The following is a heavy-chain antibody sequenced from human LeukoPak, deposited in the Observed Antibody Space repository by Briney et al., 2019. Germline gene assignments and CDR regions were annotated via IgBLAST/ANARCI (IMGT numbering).Heavy chain of an antibody. CDR3: VRDGLRALGYCSGGSCYWPRPSYYYYYYMDV. CDR1: GFTFCRYW. J-gene: IGHJ6*03. CDR2: IKEDEGEI. D-gene: IGHD2-15*01. Sequence: SGGSLRLSCAASGFTFCRYWMSRVRQVPGMGLEWVANIKEDEGEIDYVDSVKGRFTISRDNAKTSLHLQMDSLRAEDTAVYYCVRDGLRALGYCSGGSCYWPRPSYYYYYYMDVWGKGTTVTVSS. V-gene: IGHV3-7*01.